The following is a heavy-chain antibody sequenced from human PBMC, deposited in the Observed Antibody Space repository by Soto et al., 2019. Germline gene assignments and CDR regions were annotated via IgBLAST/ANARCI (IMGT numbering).Heavy chain of an antibody. V-gene: IGHV1-69*13. CDR2: IIPIFGTA. CDR1: GGTFSSYA. Sequence: SVKVSCKASGGTFSSYAISWVRQAPGQGLEWMGGIIPIFGTANYAQKFQGRVTITADESTSTAYMELRSLRSDDTAVYYCARDSAAAAGTVYYYYGMDVWGQGTTVTVSS. J-gene: IGHJ6*02. D-gene: IGHD6-13*01. CDR3: ARDSAAAAGTVYYYYGMDV.